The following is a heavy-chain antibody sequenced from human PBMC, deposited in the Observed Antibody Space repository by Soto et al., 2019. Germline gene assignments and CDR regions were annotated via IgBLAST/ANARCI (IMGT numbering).Heavy chain of an antibody. CDR3: ARETYHYDSDAYKKTLVFDS. V-gene: IGHV4-34*01. CDR1: GGSFSGYF. D-gene: IGHD3-22*01. Sequence: SETLSLIGDVYGGSFSGYFWGWIRQSPEKGLEWIGEISHTGATNYNASFKSRVIISLDSSKNQFSLRLNSVTAADTGVYFCARETYHYDSDAYKKTLVFDSWGPGTLVTVSS. CDR2: ISHTGAT. J-gene: IGHJ4*02.